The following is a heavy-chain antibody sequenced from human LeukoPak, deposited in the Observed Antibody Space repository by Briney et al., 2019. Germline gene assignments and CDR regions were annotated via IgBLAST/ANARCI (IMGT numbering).Heavy chain of an antibody. D-gene: IGHD2-21*02. CDR2: ISYDGSNK. CDR3: ARDSIAYCGGDCYSGPFDY. J-gene: IGHJ4*02. Sequence: GGSLRLSCAASEFTFSNYWMHWVRQAPGKGLEWVAVISYDGSNKYYADSVKGRFTISRDNSKNTLYLQMNSLRAEDTAVYYCARDSIAYCGGDCYSGPFDYWGQGTLVTVSS. V-gene: IGHV3-30-3*01. CDR1: EFTFSNYW.